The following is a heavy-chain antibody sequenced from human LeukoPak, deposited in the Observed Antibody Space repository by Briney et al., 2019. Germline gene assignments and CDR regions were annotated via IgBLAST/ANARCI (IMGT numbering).Heavy chain of an antibody. CDR2: ISAYNGNT. Sequence: VASVKVSCKASGYTFTSYGISWVRQAPGQGLEWMGWISAYNGNTNYAQKLQGRVTMTTDTSTSTAYMELRSLRSDDTAVYYCARDNIRAGSANFDYWGQGTLVTVSS. CDR3: ARDNIRAGSANFDY. V-gene: IGHV1-18*01. CDR1: GYTFTSYG. J-gene: IGHJ4*02. D-gene: IGHD2/OR15-2a*01.